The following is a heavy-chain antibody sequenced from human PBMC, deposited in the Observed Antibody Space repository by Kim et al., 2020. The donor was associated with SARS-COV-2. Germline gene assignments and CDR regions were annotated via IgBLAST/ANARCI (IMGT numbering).Heavy chain of an antibody. D-gene: IGHD2-2*01. CDR1: GFTFDDYA. V-gene: IGHV3-9*01. CDR3: AKADRSSTTCLNWFDP. CDR2: IRWDSGGI. Sequence: GGSLRLSCAASGFTFDDYAMHWVRQAPGKGLEWVSGIRWDSGGIGYADSVKGRFTISRDNAKNSLYLQMNSLRAEDTALYYCAKADRSSTTCLNWFDPWGQGTLVTVSS. J-gene: IGHJ5*02.